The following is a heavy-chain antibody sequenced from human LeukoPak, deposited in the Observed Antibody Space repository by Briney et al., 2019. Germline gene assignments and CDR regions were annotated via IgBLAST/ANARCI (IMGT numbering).Heavy chain of an antibody. V-gene: IGHV4-59*08. CDR3: ARHSITPGTEYAFDI. Sequence: SETLSLTCTVSGGSISSYYWSWIRQPPGKGLEWIGYIYYSGSTNYNPSLKSRVTISVDTSKNQFSLRLSSVTAADTAVYYCARHSITPGTEYAFDIWGQGTMGTVSS. D-gene: IGHD1-14*01. J-gene: IGHJ3*02. CDR1: GGSISSYY. CDR2: IYYSGST.